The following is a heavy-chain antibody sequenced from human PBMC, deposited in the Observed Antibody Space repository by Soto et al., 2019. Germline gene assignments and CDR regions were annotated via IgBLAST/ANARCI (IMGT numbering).Heavy chain of an antibody. CDR3: ASWRSYSGSYCFDY. J-gene: IGHJ4*02. D-gene: IGHD1-26*01. CDR1: GGTFNSYT. V-gene: IGHV1-69*06. Sequence: SVNVSCKSSGGTFNSYTINWVRQAPGRGLEWVGQVVPMYDSVNYAENFQGRVTITADKSTKTAYMELTSLRSEDTALYFCASWRSYSGSYCFDYWGQGTLVTVSS. CDR2: VVPMYDSV.